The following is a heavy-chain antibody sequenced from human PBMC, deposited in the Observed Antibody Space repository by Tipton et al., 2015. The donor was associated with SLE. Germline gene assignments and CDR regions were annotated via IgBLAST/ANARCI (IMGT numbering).Heavy chain of an antibody. D-gene: IGHD3-22*01. CDR3: ARPGNYFDSSGHHDAFDV. CDR2: IYYSGNN. V-gene: IGHV4-31*03. CDR1: GVSINGGGYY. J-gene: IGHJ3*01. Sequence: TLSLTCTVSGVSINGGGYYWSWIRQHPGKGLEWIGHIYYSGNNHYNSSLKSRLTISVDTSKNQFSLKLTSVTPADTAVYYCARPGNYFDSSGHHDAFDVWGQGTMVTVSS.